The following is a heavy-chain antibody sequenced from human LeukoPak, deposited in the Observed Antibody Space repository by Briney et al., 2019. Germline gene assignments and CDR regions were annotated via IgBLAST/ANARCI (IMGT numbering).Heavy chain of an antibody. J-gene: IGHJ4*02. CDR3: AKDIDWLAFED. V-gene: IGHV3-23*01. CDR1: GFTFDDYG. CDR2: IGPSGDKA. Sequence: GGSLRLSCAASGFTFDDYGMSWVRQAPGKGPEWVSGIGPSGDKAYYADSVKGRFTISRDNSENTVYLQMNSLRVEDTALYYCAKDIDWLAFEDWGQGTLVTVSS. D-gene: IGHD6-19*01.